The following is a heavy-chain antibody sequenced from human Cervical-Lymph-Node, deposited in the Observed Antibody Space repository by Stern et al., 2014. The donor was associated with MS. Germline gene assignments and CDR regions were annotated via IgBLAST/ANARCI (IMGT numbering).Heavy chain of an antibody. J-gene: IGHJ2*01. CDR2: IDYSGST. CDR1: GGSISSYC. D-gene: IGHD7-27*01. CDR3: ARAPNWGNWYFDL. V-gene: IGHV4-59*01. Sequence: VQLEESGPGLVKPSETLSLTCTVSGGSISSYCWRGIRQPPGTGLERMDYIDYSGSTNYTPSLKSRVTKSVDTSKNQFSLKLSSVTAADTAVYYCARAPNWGNWYFDLWGRGTLVTVSS.